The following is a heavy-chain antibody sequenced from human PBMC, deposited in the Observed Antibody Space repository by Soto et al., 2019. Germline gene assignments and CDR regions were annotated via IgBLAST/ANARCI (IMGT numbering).Heavy chain of an antibody. CDR3: SRGLWQWLFDY. D-gene: IGHD6-19*01. CDR2: IDPSGGAT. V-gene: IGHV1-46*03. CDR1: GYTFTSHY. J-gene: IGHJ4*02. Sequence: QVQLVQSGPEVKKPGASVMVSCRASGYTFTSHYMHWVRQAPGQGLEWMGMIDPSGGATTYAQKFQGRVTITRDTSTTTVYMELSSLRPEDTAVYSCSRGLWQWLFDYWGQGTLVTVSS.